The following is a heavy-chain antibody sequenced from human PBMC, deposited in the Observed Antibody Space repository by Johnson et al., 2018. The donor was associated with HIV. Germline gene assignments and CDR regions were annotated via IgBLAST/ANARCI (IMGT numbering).Heavy chain of an antibody. Sequence: VQLVESGGGLVKPGGSLRLSCAASGFTVSSNYMSWVRQAPGKGLEWVSVIYSGGSTYYADSVKGRFTISRDNSKNTLYLQMNSLRAEDTAVYYCAREYYYESSGYNAFDIWGQGTMVTVSS. CDR2: IYSGGST. V-gene: IGHV3-66*01. CDR1: GFTVSSNY. D-gene: IGHD3-22*01. CDR3: AREYYYESSGYNAFDI. J-gene: IGHJ3*02.